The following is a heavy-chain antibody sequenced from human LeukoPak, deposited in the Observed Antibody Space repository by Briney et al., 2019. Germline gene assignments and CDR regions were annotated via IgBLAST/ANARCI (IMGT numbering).Heavy chain of an antibody. D-gene: IGHD2-8*01. CDR3: ARARRYCTNGVCYTSWFDP. CDR2: IYHSGST. CDR1: GGSISSGGYS. V-gene: IGHV4-30-2*01. J-gene: IGHJ5*02. Sequence: PSETLSLTCAVSGGSISSGGYSWSWIRQPPGKGLEWIGYIYHSGSTYYNPSLKSRVTISVDRSKNQFSLKLSSVTAADTAVYYCARARRYCTNGVCYTSWFDPWGQGILVTVSS.